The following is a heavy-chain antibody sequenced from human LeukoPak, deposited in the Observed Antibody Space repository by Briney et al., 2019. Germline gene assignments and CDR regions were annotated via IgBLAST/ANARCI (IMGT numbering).Heavy chain of an antibody. CDR1: GGSFRGYY. V-gene: IGHV4-34*01. CDR2: INHSGST. Sequence: SETLSLTCAVYGGSFRGYYWSWIRQPPGKGLEWIGEINHSGSTNYNPSLKSRVTISVDTSKNQFSLKLNSVTAADTAVYYCARGRYDSTGDYSYYYMDVWGKGTTVTVSS. CDR3: ARGRYDSTGDYSYYYMDV. D-gene: IGHD3-22*01. J-gene: IGHJ6*03.